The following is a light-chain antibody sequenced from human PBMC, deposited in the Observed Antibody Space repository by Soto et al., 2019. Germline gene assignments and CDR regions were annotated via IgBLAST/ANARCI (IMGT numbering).Light chain of an antibody. V-gene: IGKV3-11*01. CDR2: DAS. CDR3: QQRSNWPLT. CDR1: QSVRNY. J-gene: IGKJ4*01. Sequence: EIVLTQSPVTLSVSPGERATLSCRASQSVRNYLAWYQQKPGQAPRLLIYDASNRATGIPARFSGSGSGTDFTLAISSLEPEDFAVYYCQQRSNWPLTFGGGTKVDIK.